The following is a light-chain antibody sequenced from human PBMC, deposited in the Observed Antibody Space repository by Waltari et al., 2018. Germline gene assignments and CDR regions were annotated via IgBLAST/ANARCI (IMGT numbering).Light chain of an antibody. CDR3: SSYAGSNNVI. Sequence: QSALTQPPSASGSRGQSVTISCTGTSSDLGSYNYVSWYQQHPGNAPKLMIYEVTKRPSGVPDRFSGSKSGNTASLTVSGLQAEDEADYYCSSYAGSNNVIFGGGTRLTVL. V-gene: IGLV2-8*01. CDR2: EVT. J-gene: IGLJ2*01. CDR1: SSDLGSYNY.